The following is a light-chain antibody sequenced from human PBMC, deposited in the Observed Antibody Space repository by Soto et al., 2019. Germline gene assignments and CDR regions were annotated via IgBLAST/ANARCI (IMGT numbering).Light chain of an antibody. V-gene: IGLV1-44*01. CDR2: TNN. J-gene: IGLJ3*02. CDR3: ATWDDSLNGWV. Sequence: QSVLSQPPSASGTPGQRVTISCSGSSSNIGDNTVNWYKQLPGAASKLLIYTNNQRPAGAPDRISGSKSGTSASLAISGLQSEDEADYYCATWDDSLNGWVFGGGTKLTVL. CDR1: SSNIGDNT.